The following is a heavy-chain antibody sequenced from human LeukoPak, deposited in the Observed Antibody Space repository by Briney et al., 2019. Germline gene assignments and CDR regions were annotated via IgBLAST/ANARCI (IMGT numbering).Heavy chain of an antibody. CDR1: GGTFSSYA. CDR3: ASVYGSGSYSLPYGMDV. CDR2: IIPILGIA. D-gene: IGHD3-10*01. J-gene: IGHJ6*02. Sequence: ASVKVSCKASGGTFSSYAISWVRQAPGQGLEWMGRIIPILGIANYAQKFQGRVTITADKSTSTAYMELSSLRSEDTAVYYCASVYGSGSYSLPYGMDVWGQGTTVTVSS. V-gene: IGHV1-69*04.